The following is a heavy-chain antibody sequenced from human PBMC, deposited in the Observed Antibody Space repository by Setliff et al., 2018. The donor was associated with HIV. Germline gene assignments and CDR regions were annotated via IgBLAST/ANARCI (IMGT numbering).Heavy chain of an antibody. J-gene: IGHJ4*02. Sequence: KASETLSLTCTVSGGSINTGHYYWSWIRHHPGKGLERIAYIYYTGNTHYTPSLKSRVTMSLDTSKNQFSLKLSSVSAADTAVYHCARDNGLVGLDYWGQGTLVTVSS. CDR2: IYYTGNT. CDR1: GGSINTGHYY. V-gene: IGHV4-31*03. CDR3: ARDNGLVGLDY. D-gene: IGHD2-8*01.